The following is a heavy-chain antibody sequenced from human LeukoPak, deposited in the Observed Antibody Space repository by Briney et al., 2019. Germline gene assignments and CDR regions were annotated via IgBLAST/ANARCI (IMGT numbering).Heavy chain of an antibody. CDR3: ARDYSSGSGYYYYMDV. V-gene: IGHV4-59*11. D-gene: IGHD6-25*01. CDR2: ISHIGRT. J-gene: IGHJ6*03. CDR1: GDSFSSHY. Sequence: SETLSLTCAVSGDSFSSHYWTWIRQSPGTGLEWIGYISHIGRTNYNPSLKSRVTISIDTSKNQFSLKLRSVTAADTAVYYCARDYSSGSGYYYYMDVWGKGTTVTVSS.